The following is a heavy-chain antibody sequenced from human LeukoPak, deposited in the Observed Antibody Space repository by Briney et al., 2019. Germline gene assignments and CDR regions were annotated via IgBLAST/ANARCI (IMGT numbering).Heavy chain of an antibody. J-gene: IGHJ5*02. Sequence: EASVKVSCTASGGTFSSYAISWVRQAPGQGLEWMGGIIPIFGTANYAQKFQGRVTITADESTSTAYMGLSSLRSEDTAVYYCARGYCSSTSCLKLFDPWGQGTLVTVSS. V-gene: IGHV1-69*13. CDR3: ARGYCSSTSCLKLFDP. D-gene: IGHD2-2*01. CDR1: GGTFSSYA. CDR2: IIPIFGTA.